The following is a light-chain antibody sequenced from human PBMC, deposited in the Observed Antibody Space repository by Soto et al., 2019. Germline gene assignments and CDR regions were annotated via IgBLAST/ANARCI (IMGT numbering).Light chain of an antibody. CDR2: GAS. CDR1: QSVGSN. CDR3: QQYNNWPYT. V-gene: IGKV3-15*01. Sequence: EIVMTQSPATLSVSPGERASLSCRASQSVGSNLAWYQQTAGQAPRLLIYGASTRATGIPARFSGRGSGTEFTLTISSLQSEDFAVSYCQQYNNWPYTFGRGTKLEIK. J-gene: IGKJ2*01.